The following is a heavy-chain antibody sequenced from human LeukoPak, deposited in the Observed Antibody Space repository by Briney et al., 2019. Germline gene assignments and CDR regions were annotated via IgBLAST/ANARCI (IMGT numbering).Heavy chain of an antibody. D-gene: IGHD2-2*01. CDR2: IKEDGSEK. Sequence: GGSLRLSCAASGFTFSNYWMSWVRQAPGKGLEWVANIKEDGSEKYYVDSVEGRFTISRDNAKNSVYLQMNSLRAEDTAVYYCASRYCTSTNCYAFDIWGQGTMVTVSS. CDR1: GFTFSNYW. CDR3: ASRYCTSTNCYAFDI. J-gene: IGHJ3*02. V-gene: IGHV3-7*05.